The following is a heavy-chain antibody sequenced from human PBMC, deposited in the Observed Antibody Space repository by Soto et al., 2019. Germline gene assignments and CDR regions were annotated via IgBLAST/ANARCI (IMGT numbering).Heavy chain of an antibody. J-gene: IGHJ6*02. CDR2: INPSGGST. D-gene: IGHD6-6*01. CDR3: AGEYSSSSDYYYYYGMDV. CDR1: GYTFTSYY. Sequence: QVQLVQSGAEVKKPGASVKVSCKASGYTFTSYYMHWVRQAPGQGLEWMGIINPSGGSTSYAQKFQGRVTMTRDTSPSRVYMELSSLRSEDTAVYYCAGEYSSSSDYYYYYGMDVWGQGTTVTVSS. V-gene: IGHV1-46*01.